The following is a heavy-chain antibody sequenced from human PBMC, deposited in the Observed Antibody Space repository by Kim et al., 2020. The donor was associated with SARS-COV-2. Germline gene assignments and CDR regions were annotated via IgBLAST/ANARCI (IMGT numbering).Heavy chain of an antibody. CDR3: TRAHRVYGGNSRNFDY. V-gene: IGHV3-53*01. CDR2: IYSDGST. CDR1: GFTISSNF. J-gene: IGHJ4*02. Sequence: GGSLRLSCADSGFTISSNFMTWVRQAPGKGLEWVSLIYSDGSTYYADSVKGRFTISRDNSRNRVYLQMNSLRAEDTAVYYCTRAHRVYGGNSRNFDYWGQGTLVTVSS. D-gene: IGHD4-17*01.